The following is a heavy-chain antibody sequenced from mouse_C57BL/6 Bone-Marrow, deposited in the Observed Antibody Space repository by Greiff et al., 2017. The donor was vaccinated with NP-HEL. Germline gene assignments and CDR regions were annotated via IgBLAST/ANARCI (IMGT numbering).Heavy chain of an antibody. CDR1: GYTFTGYW. Sequence: VQVVESGAELMKPGASVKLSCKATGYTFTGYWIEWVKQRPGHGLEWIGEILPGSGSTNYNEKFKGKATFTADTSSNTAYMQLSSLTTEDSAIYYCARDRIYYYGSSPFWYFDVWGTGTTVTVSS. V-gene: IGHV1-9*01. CDR3: ARDRIYYYGSSPFWYFDV. D-gene: IGHD1-1*01. CDR2: ILPGSGST. J-gene: IGHJ1*03.